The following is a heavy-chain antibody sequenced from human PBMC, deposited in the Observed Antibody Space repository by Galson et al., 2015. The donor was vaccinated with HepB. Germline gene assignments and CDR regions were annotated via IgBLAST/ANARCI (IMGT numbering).Heavy chain of an antibody. CDR2: INGRGSTR. J-gene: IGHJ5*02. CDR1: GFIFRHHA. Sequence: SLRLSCAGSGFIFRHHAMAWIRQAPGKGLEWVSGINGRGSTRSYSDAVKGRFSISRDNSKDTVFLQMDNPRAEDTAVYYCVEEGSWFGGDWFDPWGQGALVTVS. D-gene: IGHD3-16*01. V-gene: IGHV3-23*01. CDR3: VEEGSWFGGDWFDP.